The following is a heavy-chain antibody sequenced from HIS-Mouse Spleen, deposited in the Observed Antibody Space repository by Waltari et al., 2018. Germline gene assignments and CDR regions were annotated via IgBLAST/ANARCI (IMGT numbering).Heavy chain of an antibody. Sequence: QLQLQESGPGLVKPSETLSLTCTVSGGSISSSSYYWGWIRQPPGKGLEWIGSIYYSGRNYYNPALKSRGTISVDTSKNQFSLKLSSVTAADTAVYYCAREIPYSSGWYDWYFDLWGRGTLVTVSS. J-gene: IGHJ2*01. D-gene: IGHD6-13*01. CDR3: AREIPYSSGWYDWYFDL. V-gene: IGHV4-39*07. CDR2: IYYSGRN. CDR1: GGSISSSSYY.